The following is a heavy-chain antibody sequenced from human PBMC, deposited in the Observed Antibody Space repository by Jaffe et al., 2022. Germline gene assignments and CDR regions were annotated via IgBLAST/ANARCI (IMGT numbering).Heavy chain of an antibody. CDR1: GFTVSSNY. CDR3: ARDLYYYDSSGVGAFDI. J-gene: IGHJ3*02. D-gene: IGHD3-22*01. CDR2: IYSGGST. Sequence: EVQLVESGGGLVQPGGSLRLSCAASGFTVSSNYMSWVRQAPGKGLEWVSVIYSGGSTYYADSVKGRFTISRDNSKNTLYLQMNSLRAEDTAVYYCARDLYYYDSSGVGAFDIWGQGTMVTVSS. V-gene: IGHV3-66*02.